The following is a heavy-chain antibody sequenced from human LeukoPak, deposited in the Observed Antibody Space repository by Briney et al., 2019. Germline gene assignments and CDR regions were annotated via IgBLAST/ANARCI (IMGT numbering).Heavy chain of an antibody. Sequence: SETLSLTCSVSGGSISSSSYYWGWIRQPPGKGLEWIGSIYYSGSTYYNPSLKSRVTISVDTSKNQFSLKLSSVTAADTAVYYCARGPGTTSRLFDYWGQGTLVTVSS. CDR1: GGSISSSSYY. J-gene: IGHJ4*02. V-gene: IGHV4-39*07. D-gene: IGHD1-1*01. CDR2: IYYSGST. CDR3: ARGPGTTSRLFDY.